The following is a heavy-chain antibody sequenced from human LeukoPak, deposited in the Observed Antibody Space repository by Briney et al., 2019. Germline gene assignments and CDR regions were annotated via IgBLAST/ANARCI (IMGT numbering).Heavy chain of an antibody. D-gene: IGHD2-2*01. CDR1: GFTFSSYG. J-gene: IGHJ3*02. CDR2: IRYDGSNK. CDR3: AKDRVVVPAAYDAFDI. V-gene: IGHV3-30*02. Sequence: GGSLRLSCAASGFTFSSYGMHWVRQAPGKGLEWVAFIRYDGSNKYYADSVKGRFTISRDNSKNTLYLQMNSLRAEDTAVYYCAKDRVVVPAAYDAFDIWGQGTMVTVSS.